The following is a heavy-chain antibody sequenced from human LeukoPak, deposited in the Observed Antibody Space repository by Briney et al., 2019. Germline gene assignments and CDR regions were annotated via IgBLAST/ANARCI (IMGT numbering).Heavy chain of an antibody. CDR1: GFTFDDYG. V-gene: IGHV3-20*04. D-gene: IGHD3-10*01. Sequence: GGCLRLSCAASGFTFDDYGMSWIRQAPGKGLEWVSGINWNGGNTGYADSVKGRFTISKDNAKNSLYLQMNSLRAEDTAFDYCARDGNYCSGSYTPRLYYYYYMDVWGKGTTVTVSS. CDR3: ARDGNYCSGSYTPRLYYYYYMDV. J-gene: IGHJ6*03. CDR2: INWNGGNT.